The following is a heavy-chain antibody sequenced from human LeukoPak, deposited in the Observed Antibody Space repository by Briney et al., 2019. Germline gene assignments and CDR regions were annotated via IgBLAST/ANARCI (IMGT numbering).Heavy chain of an antibody. Sequence: SETLSPTCTVSGGSISSSSYYWGWIRQPPGKGLEWIGSIYYSGSTYYNPSLKSRVTISVDTSKNQFSLKLSSVTAADTAVYYCARLYYDSSGYLDYWGQGTLVTVSS. CDR3: ARLYYDSSGYLDY. CDR2: IYYSGST. J-gene: IGHJ4*02. V-gene: IGHV4-39*07. D-gene: IGHD3-22*01. CDR1: GGSISSSSYY.